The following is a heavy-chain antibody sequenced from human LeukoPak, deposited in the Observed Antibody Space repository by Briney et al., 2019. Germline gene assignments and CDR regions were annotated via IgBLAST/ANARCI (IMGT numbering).Heavy chain of an antibody. Sequence: GGSLRLSCATSGFIFSNYAVNWVRQAPGKGLEWVSIISGSGDTTYYADSVKGRFTISRDNSKNTLYLQMNSLGAEDTAVYYCASLRITMVRGVPDDYWGQGTLVTVSS. J-gene: IGHJ4*02. CDR1: GFIFSNYA. CDR3: ASLRITMVRGVPDDY. V-gene: IGHV3-23*01. D-gene: IGHD3-10*01. CDR2: ISGSGDTT.